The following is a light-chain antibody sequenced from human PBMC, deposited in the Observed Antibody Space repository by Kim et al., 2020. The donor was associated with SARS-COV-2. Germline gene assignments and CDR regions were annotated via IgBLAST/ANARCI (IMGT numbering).Light chain of an antibody. V-gene: IGKV1-39*01. CDR2: AAS. J-gene: IGKJ4*01. Sequence: ASVGDRVTITCRASQSISSYLNWYQQKPGKAPKRLIYAASSLQSGVPSRFSSSGSGTDFTLTISSLQPEDFATYYCQQSYSTPLTFGGGTKVDIK. CDR3: QQSYSTPLT. CDR1: QSISSY.